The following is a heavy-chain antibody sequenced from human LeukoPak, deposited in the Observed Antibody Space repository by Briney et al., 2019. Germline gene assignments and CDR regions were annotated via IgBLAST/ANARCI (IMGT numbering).Heavy chain of an antibody. Sequence: GGTLRLSCSASGFIFRNYGMNWVRQAPGKGLEWVSGIGPSGDRTYYADSVKGRFTISRDNSKNTLYLQMSSLRDEDTAVYYCAKDSSITYYYGSGEIDYWGQGTLVTVSS. CDR3: AKDSSITYYYGSGEIDY. CDR1: GFIFRNYG. D-gene: IGHD3-10*01. V-gene: IGHV3-23*01. CDR2: IGPSGDRT. J-gene: IGHJ4*02.